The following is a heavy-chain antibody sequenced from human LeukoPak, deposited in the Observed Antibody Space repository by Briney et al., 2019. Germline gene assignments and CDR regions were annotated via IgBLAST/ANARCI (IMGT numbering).Heavy chain of an antibody. CDR1: GYTFTSYD. D-gene: IGHD6-19*01. Sequence: GASVKVSCKASGYTFTSYDINWVRQATGQGLEWMGWMNPNSGNTGYAQKFQGRVTMTRNTSLNTAYMELSSLRSEDTAVYYCARDSSGWYGGYNWFDPWGQGTLVTVSS. J-gene: IGHJ5*02. CDR2: MNPNSGNT. CDR3: ARDSSGWYGGYNWFDP. V-gene: IGHV1-8*01.